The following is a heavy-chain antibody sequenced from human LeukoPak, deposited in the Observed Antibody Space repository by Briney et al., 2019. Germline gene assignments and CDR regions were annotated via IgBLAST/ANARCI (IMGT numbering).Heavy chain of an antibody. D-gene: IGHD6-6*01. Sequence: SETLSLTCTVSGGSISSYYWSWIRQPPGKGLEWIGYIYYTGRTNYSPSLKSRVTISVDMSENQFSLKLSSVTAADTAVYYCARPIAAPSGYFDYWGQGTLVTVSS. CDR2: IYYTGRT. CDR3: ARPIAAPSGYFDY. CDR1: GGSISSYY. J-gene: IGHJ4*02. V-gene: IGHV4-59*08.